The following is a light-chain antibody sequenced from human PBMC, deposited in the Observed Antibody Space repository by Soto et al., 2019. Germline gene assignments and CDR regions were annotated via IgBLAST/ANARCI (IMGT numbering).Light chain of an antibody. CDR2: DAS. Sequence: EIVLTQSPGTLSLSPGERATLSCRASQSVRNGYLAWYQQKPGQAPRLLIYDASNRATGIPDRFRGSGSGTDFTLTINILEPEDFAVDYCQQSGSSPRTFGQGTKLEIK. CDR3: QQSGSSPRT. J-gene: IGKJ2*01. CDR1: QSVRNGY. V-gene: IGKV3-20*01.